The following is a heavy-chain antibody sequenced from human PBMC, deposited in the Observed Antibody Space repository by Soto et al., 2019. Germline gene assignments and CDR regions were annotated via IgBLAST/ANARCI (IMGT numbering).Heavy chain of an antibody. J-gene: IGHJ4*02. D-gene: IGHD3-10*01. CDR2: IKSKTDGGTT. Sequence: GGSLRLSCAASGFTFSNAWMSWVRQAPGKGLEWVGRIKSKTDGGTTDYAAPVKGRFTISRDDSKNTLYLQMNSLKTEDTAVYYCTTAEPNYYGSGSYYYFDYWGQGTLVTVSS. CDR1: GFTFSNAW. CDR3: TTAEPNYYGSGSYYYFDY. V-gene: IGHV3-15*01.